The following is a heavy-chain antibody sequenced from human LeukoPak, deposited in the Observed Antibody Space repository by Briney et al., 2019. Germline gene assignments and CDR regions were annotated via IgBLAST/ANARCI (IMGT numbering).Heavy chain of an antibody. CDR1: GFTFSSYG. Sequence: PGGSLRLSCAASGFTFSSYGMHWVRQAPGKGLEWVAVISYDGSNKYYADSVKGRFTISRDNSKNTLYLQMNSLRAEDTAVYYCAKGGNDFWSGYERYFDYWGQGTLVTVSS. J-gene: IGHJ4*02. D-gene: IGHD3-3*01. CDR2: ISYDGSNK. CDR3: AKGGNDFWSGYERYFDY. V-gene: IGHV3-30*18.